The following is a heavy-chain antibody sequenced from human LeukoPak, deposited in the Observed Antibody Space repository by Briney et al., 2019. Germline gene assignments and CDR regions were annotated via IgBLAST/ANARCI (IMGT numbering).Heavy chain of an antibody. CDR1: GYTFTGYY. CDR2: INPNSGGT. CDR3: ATIVVVPAAHYNWFDP. D-gene: IGHD2-2*01. V-gene: IGHV1-2*02. J-gene: IGHJ5*02. Sequence: APVKVSCKASGYTFTGYYMHWVRQAPGQGLEWMGWINPNSGGTNYAQKFQGRVTMTRDTSISTAYMELSRLRSDDTAVYYCATIVVVPAAHYNWFDPWGQGTLVTVSS.